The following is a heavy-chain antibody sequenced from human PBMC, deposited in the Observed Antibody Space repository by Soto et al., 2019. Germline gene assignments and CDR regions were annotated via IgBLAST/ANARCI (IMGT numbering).Heavy chain of an antibody. D-gene: IGHD4-17*01. CDR1: GFTFSNYA. Sequence: QVQLVESGGGVVQPGRSLRLSCAASGFTFSNYAVHWVRQAPGKGLEWVALISYHGSNKYYADSVKGRFTISRDNYLNTLYLQMNSLRPEDTAIYYCTRDARTTVTTRGVWYFDLWGRGTLLTVSS. CDR3: TRDARTTVTTRGVWYFDL. V-gene: IGHV3-30*14. CDR2: ISYHGSNK. J-gene: IGHJ2*01.